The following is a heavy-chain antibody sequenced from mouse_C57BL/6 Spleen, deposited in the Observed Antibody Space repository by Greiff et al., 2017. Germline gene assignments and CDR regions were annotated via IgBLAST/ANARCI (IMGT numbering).Heavy chain of an antibody. D-gene: IGHD2-4*01. J-gene: IGHJ1*03. CDR1: GYSITSGYD. V-gene: IGHV3-1*01. CDR2: ISYSGST. CDR3: ARDGDYDRDWYFDV. Sequence: EVKLMESGPGMVKPSQSLSLTCTVTGYSITSGYDWHWIRHFPGNKLEWLGYISYSGSTNYNPSLKSRISITHDTSKNHFFLKLNSVTTEDTATYYCARDGDYDRDWYFDVWGTGTTVTVSS.